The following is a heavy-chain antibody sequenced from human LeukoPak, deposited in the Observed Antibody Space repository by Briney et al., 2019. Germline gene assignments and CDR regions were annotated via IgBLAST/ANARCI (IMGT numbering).Heavy chain of an antibody. J-gene: IGHJ3*02. CDR1: GYTFTSQY. D-gene: IGHD3-10*01. V-gene: IGHV1-46*01. CDR2: INPSGGST. Sequence: ASVKVSCKASGYTFTSQYVHWVRQAPGRGLEWMGIINPSGGSTRYAQKFQGRVTMTRDTSTSTVYMELKRLRSEDTAVYYCASWFGENDALDIWGQGTMVTASS. CDR3: ASWFGENDALDI.